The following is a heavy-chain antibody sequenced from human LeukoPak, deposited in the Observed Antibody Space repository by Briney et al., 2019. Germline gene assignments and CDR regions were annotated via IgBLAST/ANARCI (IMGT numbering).Heavy chain of an antibody. CDR3: AREFWGSRYFDY. J-gene: IGHJ4*02. CDR1: GGTLSSYA. V-gene: IGHV1-69*01. CDR2: IIPIFGTA. Sequence: GSSVKVSCKASGGTLSSYAISWVRQAPGQGLEWMGGIIPIFGTANYAQKFQGRVTITADESTSTAYMELSSLRSEDTAVYYCAREFWGSRYFDYWGQGTLVTVSS. D-gene: IGHD7-27*01.